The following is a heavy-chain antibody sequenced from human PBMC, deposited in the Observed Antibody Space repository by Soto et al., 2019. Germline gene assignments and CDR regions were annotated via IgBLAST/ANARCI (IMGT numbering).Heavy chain of an antibody. D-gene: IGHD3-22*01. V-gene: IGHV4-39*02. J-gene: IGHJ5*02. CDR2: IYNSGTT. CDR1: GGSISSSTYY. CDR3: ASSGYYYDSSGYLRFDP. Sequence: SETLSLTCTVSGGSISSSTYYWGWIRQPPGKGLEWIGSIYNSGTTYYNPSLKSRVTISVDTSNNLFSLKLSSVTAADTAVYYCASSGYYYDSSGYLRFDPWGQGTLVTVSS.